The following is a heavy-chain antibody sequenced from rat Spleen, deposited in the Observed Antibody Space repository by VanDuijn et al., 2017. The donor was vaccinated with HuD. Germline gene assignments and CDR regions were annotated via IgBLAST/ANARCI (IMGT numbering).Heavy chain of an antibody. V-gene: IGHV5-29*01. Sequence: EVQLVESGGGLVQPGRSLKLSCVASGFTFNNYYMAWVRQAPTKGLEWVATISSDGRRNYYRDSVKGRFTISRDNAKTSLYLQMDSLRSEDTATYYCARRHYGYTDYFDYWGQGVMVTVSS. CDR2: ISSDGRRN. D-gene: IGHD1-9*01. CDR1: GFTFNNYY. J-gene: IGHJ2*01. CDR3: ARRHYGYTDYFDY.